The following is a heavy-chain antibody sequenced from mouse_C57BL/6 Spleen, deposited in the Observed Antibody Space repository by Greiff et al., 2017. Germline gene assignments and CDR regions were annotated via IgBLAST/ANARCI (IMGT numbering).Heavy chain of an antibody. D-gene: IGHD2-4*01. Sequence: QVQLQQPGAELVRPGSSVKLSCKASGYTFTSYWMDWVKQRPGQGLEWIGNIYPSDSETHYNQKFKDKATLTVDKSSSTAYMQLSSLTSEDSAVYYCARGVYYDYDGAFDVWGTGTTVTVSS. CDR1: GYTFTSYW. CDR2: IYPSDSET. J-gene: IGHJ1*03. CDR3: ARGVYYDYDGAFDV. V-gene: IGHV1-61*01.